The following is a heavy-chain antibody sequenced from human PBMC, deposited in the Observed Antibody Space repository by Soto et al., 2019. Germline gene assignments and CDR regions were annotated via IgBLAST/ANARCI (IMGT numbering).Heavy chain of an antibody. D-gene: IGHD3-9*01. CDR1: GFTFSSYA. Sequence: GGSLRLSCAAPGFTFSSYAMHWVRQAPGKGLEWVAVISYDGSNKYYADSVKGRFTISRDNSKNTLYLQMNSLRAEDTALYYCASSPYYDILTGYPPPFDYWGQGTLVTVSS. V-gene: IGHV3-30-3*01. J-gene: IGHJ4*02. CDR3: ASSPYYDILTGYPPPFDY. CDR2: ISYDGSNK.